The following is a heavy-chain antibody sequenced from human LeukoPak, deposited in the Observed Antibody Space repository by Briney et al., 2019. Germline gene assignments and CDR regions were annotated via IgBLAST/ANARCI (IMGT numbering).Heavy chain of an antibody. CDR3: ARLGGRGIEDWFDP. CDR2: IYPGDSDT. CDR1: GYRFGNYW. D-gene: IGHD3-16*01. V-gene: IGHV5-51*01. Sequence: GESLKISRKGSGYRFGNYWLAWVRQMPGKGLESMGIIYPGDSDTRYSPSFQGQVTISADKSISTAYLQWSSLKASDTAMYYCARLGGRGIEDWFDPWGQGTLVTVSS. J-gene: IGHJ5*02.